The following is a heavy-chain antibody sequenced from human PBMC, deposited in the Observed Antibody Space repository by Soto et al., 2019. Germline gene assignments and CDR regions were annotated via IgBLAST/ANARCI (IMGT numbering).Heavy chain of an antibody. D-gene: IGHD1-26*01. V-gene: IGHV3-30*18. CDR1: GFTFSSYG. Sequence: QVQLVESGGGVVQPGRSLRLSCAASGFTFSSYGMHWVRQAPGKGLEWVAVISYDGSNKYYADSVKGRFTISRDNSKNTLYLQMNSLRAEDTAVYYCAKDPGAWWELLYFDYWGQGTLVTVSS. CDR3: AKDPGAWWELLYFDY. J-gene: IGHJ4*02. CDR2: ISYDGSNK.